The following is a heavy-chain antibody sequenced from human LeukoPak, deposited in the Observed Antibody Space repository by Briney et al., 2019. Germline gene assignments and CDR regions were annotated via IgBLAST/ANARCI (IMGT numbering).Heavy chain of an antibody. CDR2: ISSSSSTI. D-gene: IGHD1-26*01. J-gene: IGHJ3*02. CDR3: AGDSHYAFDI. V-gene: IGHV3-48*02. Sequence: PGGSLRLSCAASGFTFSSYSMNWGRQAPGKGLEWVLYISSSSSTIYYADSVKGRFTISRDNAKNSLYLQMNSLRDEDTAVYCCAGDSHYAFDIWGQGTMVTVS. CDR1: GFTFSSYS.